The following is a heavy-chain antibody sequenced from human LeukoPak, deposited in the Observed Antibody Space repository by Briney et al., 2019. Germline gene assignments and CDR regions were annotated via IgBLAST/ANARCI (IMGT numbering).Heavy chain of an antibody. CDR2: IDWDDDK. Sequence: SGPALVKPTQTLTLTCTFSGFSLSTSGMCVSWIRQPPGKALEWLALIDWDDDKYYSTSLKTRLTISKDTSKNQVVPTMTNMDPVDTATYYCARILFLDYYYGMDVWGKGTTVTASS. J-gene: IGHJ6*04. CDR3: ARILFLDYYYGMDV. CDR1: GFSLSTSGMC. D-gene: IGHD2-21*01. V-gene: IGHV2-70*01.